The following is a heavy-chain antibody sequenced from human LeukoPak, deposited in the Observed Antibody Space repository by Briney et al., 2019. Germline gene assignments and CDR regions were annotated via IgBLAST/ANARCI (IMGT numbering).Heavy chain of an antibody. CDR2: ISYDGSNK. CDR1: GFTFSSYG. J-gene: IGHJ3*02. D-gene: IGHD3-22*01. CDR3: AKDGSSGYYPYAFDI. Sequence: LAGGSLRLSCAASGFTFSSYGMNWVRQAPGKGLEWVAVISYDGSNKYYADSVKGRFTISRDNSKNTLYLQMNSLRAEDTAVYYCAKDGSSGYYPYAFDIWGQGTKVTVSS. V-gene: IGHV3-30*18.